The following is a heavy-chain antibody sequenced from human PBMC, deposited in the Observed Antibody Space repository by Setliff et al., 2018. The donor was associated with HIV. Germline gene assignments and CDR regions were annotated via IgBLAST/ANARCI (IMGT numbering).Heavy chain of an antibody. D-gene: IGHD3-22*01. Sequence: PSETLSLTCTVSGGSISSGSYYWSWIRQPAGKGLEWIGRIYTSGSTNYNPSLKSRVTISVDTSKDQFSLKLSSVTAADTAVYYCARGKNYYDSSGYHYWGQGTLVTVSS. J-gene: IGHJ4*02. CDR3: ARGKNYYDSSGYHY. CDR2: IYTSGST. V-gene: IGHV4-61*02. CDR1: GGSISSGSYY.